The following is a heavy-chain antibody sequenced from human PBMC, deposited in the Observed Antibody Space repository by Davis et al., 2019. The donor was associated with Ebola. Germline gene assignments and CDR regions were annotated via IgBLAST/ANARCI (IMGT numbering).Heavy chain of an antibody. CDR3: ARGGVQLWYYFDY. CDR1: GYSFTSYW. D-gene: IGHD5-18*01. J-gene: IGHJ4*02. Sequence: GESLKISCKASGYSFTSYWIGWVRQMPGKGLEWMGIIYPGDSDTMYSPSFQGQITISVDKSTSVTYLQWSSLKASDTAMYYCARGGVQLWYYFDYWGQGTLVTVSS. V-gene: IGHV5-51*01. CDR2: IYPGDSDT.